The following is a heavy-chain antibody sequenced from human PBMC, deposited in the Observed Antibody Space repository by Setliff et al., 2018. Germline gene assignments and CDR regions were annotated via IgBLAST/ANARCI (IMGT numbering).Heavy chain of an antibody. V-gene: IGHV1-69*05. CDR2: IIPNFGTT. J-gene: IGHJ6*03. CDR3: AREGVDTRSSTDYRYYMDV. Sequence: SVKVSCKASGGTFRSYGISWVRQAPGQGLEWMGGIIPNFGTTSYAQKFQGRVTITTDESTMTAYMELSSLRTEDTAVYYCAREGVDTRSSTDYRYYMDVWGKGTTVTVSS. D-gene: IGHD5-18*01. CDR1: GGTFRSYG.